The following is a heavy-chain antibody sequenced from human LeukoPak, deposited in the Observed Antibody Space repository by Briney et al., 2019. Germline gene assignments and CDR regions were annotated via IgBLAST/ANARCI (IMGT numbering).Heavy chain of an antibody. CDR1: EFSVGSNY. CDR2: IYSGGST. V-gene: IGHV3-66*01. Sequence: GGSLRLSCAASEFSVGSNYMTWVRQAPRKGLEWVSLIYSGGSTYYADSVKGRFTISRDNSKNTLYLQMNSLRAEDTAVYYCARGIQLWLVDWGQGTLVTVSS. CDR3: ARGIQLWLVD. D-gene: IGHD5-18*01. J-gene: IGHJ4*02.